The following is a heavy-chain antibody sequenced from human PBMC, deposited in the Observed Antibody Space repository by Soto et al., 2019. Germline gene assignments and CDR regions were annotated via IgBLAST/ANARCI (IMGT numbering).Heavy chain of an antibody. D-gene: IGHD5-12*01. J-gene: IGHJ6*02. Sequence: ASVKVSYKASGGTFSSYAISWVRQAPGQGLEWMGGIIPIFGTANYAQKFQGRVTITADESTSTAYMELSSLRSEDTAVYYCAYLEMATIYYYYYGMDVWGQGTTVTVSS. V-gene: IGHV1-69*13. CDR1: GGTFSSYA. CDR3: AYLEMATIYYYYYGMDV. CDR2: IIPIFGTA.